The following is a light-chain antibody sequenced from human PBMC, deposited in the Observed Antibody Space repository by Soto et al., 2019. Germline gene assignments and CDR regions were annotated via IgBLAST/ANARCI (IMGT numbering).Light chain of an antibody. V-gene: IGLV2-14*01. CDR1: SSDVGSYNY. CDR3: SSYTTSTTQV. J-gene: IGLJ2*01. CDR2: EVR. Sequence: QSALTQPASVSGSPGQSITISCTGTSSDVGSYNYVSWYQQHPGKAPKLMIYEVRNRPSGVSDRFSGSKSGKTASLTIFGLQAEDEADYYCSSYTTSTTQVFCGGTKVTVL.